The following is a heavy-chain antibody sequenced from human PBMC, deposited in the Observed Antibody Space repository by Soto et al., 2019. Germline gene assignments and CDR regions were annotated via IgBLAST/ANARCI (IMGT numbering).Heavy chain of an antibody. Sequence: QVQLVESGGGMVQPGRSLRLSCAASGFTFSSYGMHWVRQAPGKRLEWVAIISVDGSTTHYVDSVKGRFTVSRDNSKNTLYVELNSLRPEDTAVYCCAKSQERGGNDFKVDQWGRGTLVTVSS. CDR2: ISVDGSTT. V-gene: IGHV3-30*18. D-gene: IGHD5-12*01. CDR3: AKSQERGGNDFKVDQ. J-gene: IGHJ4*02. CDR1: GFTFSSYG.